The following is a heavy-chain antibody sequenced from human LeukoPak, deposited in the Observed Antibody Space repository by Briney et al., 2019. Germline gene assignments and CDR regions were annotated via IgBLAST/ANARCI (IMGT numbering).Heavy chain of an antibody. D-gene: IGHD2-2*01. CDR1: GGSISSYY. CDR2: IYYSGTT. J-gene: IGHJ4*02. Sequence: PSETLSLTCTVSGGSISSYYWSWIRQPPGKGLEWIGYIYYSGTTSYNPSLKSRVTISVDTSKNQFSLKLASVTAADTAVYYCATYCSSNRCYFDYWGQGTRVTVSS. V-gene: IGHV4-59*08. CDR3: ATYCSSNRCYFDY.